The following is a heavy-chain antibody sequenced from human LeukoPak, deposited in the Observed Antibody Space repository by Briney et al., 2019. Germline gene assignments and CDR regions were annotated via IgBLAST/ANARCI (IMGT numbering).Heavy chain of an antibody. J-gene: IGHJ3*02. D-gene: IGHD5-18*01. CDR1: GFTFDDYA. Sequence: GRSLTLSCAVSGFTFDDYAMHWVRQGPGKGLEWVSGISWNSGSIGYADSVKGRFTISRDNAKNSLHLQMNSLRAEDMALYFCARSSGYSYVHEAFDIWGQGTMVTASS. V-gene: IGHV3-9*03. CDR3: ARSSGYSYVHEAFDI. CDR2: ISWNSGSI.